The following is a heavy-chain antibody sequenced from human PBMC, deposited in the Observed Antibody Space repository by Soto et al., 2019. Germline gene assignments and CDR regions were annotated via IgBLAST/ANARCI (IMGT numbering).Heavy chain of an antibody. Sequence: PGWSLKLSSAASGFSFGSFAMNWVRQPPGKGLEWVSSIDYSGSYTFYAASVRGRFSISRVNSQNMVYLEMNSLRADDTAVYYCTKRSGGFSEFDYWGQGAQVTVSS. CDR3: TKRSGGFSEFDY. D-gene: IGHD5-12*01. CDR2: IDYSGSYT. J-gene: IGHJ4*02. CDR1: GFSFGSFA. V-gene: IGHV3-23*01.